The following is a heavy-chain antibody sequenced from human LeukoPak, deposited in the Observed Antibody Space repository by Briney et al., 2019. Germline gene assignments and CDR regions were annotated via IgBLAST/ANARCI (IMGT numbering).Heavy chain of an antibody. CDR3: AREYCSSTSCYTVEFDY. CDR2: ISSSSSYI. D-gene: IGHD2-2*02. CDR1: GFTFSSYS. V-gene: IGHV3-21*01. Sequence: GGSLRLSCAASGFTFSSYSKNWVRQAPGKGLEWVSSISSSSSYIYYADSVKGRFTISRDNAKNSLYLQMNSLRAEDTAVYYCAREYCSSTSCYTVEFDYWGQGTLVTVSS. J-gene: IGHJ4*02.